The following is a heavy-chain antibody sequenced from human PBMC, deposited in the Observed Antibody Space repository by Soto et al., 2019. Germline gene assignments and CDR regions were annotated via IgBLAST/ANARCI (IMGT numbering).Heavy chain of an antibody. CDR1: GFSLSTSGVG. Sequence: ITLKESGPTLVKPTQTLTLTCTFSGFSLSTSGVGVGWIRHPPGQALELLALIYWDDDKRYSPSLTSRLTITKDTSKNQVVLTMTNMDPVDTATYYCAHVLVVVANYGMDVWGQGTTVTVSS. J-gene: IGHJ6*02. D-gene: IGHD2-15*01. CDR3: AHVLVVVANYGMDV. CDR2: IYWDDDK. V-gene: IGHV2-5*02.